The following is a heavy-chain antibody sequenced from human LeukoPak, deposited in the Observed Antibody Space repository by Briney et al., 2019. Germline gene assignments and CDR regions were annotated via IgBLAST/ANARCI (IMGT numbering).Heavy chain of an antibody. Sequence: GGSLRLSCAASGFTFSNYWMHWVRQAPGKGLVWASRINSDESSRTYAESVQGRFTISRDNAKNTLYLQMNSLRAEDTAVYYCAREDFRFGVRAFDIWGQGTMVTVSS. D-gene: IGHD3-10*01. CDR1: GFTFSNYW. CDR3: AREDFRFGVRAFDI. V-gene: IGHV3-74*01. CDR2: INSDESSR. J-gene: IGHJ3*02.